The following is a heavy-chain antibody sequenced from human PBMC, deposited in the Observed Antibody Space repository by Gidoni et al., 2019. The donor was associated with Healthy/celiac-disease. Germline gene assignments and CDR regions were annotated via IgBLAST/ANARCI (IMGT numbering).Heavy chain of an antibody. Sequence: QVQLVESGGGVVQPGRSLRLSCAAPGFTFSSYGMHWVRQAPGKGLEWVAVISYDGSNKYYADSVKGRFTISRDNSKNTLYLQMNSLRAEDTAVYYCAKDRAYYYYGMDVWGQGTTVTVSS. J-gene: IGHJ6*02. V-gene: IGHV3-30*18. CDR1: GFTFSSYG. D-gene: IGHD3-10*01. CDR2: ISYDGSNK. CDR3: AKDRAYYYYGMDV.